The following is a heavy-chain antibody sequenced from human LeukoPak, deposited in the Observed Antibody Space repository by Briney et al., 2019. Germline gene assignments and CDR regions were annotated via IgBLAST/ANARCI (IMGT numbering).Heavy chain of an antibody. J-gene: IGHJ6*04. CDR1: GFAFSRHS. V-gene: IGHV3-48*04. CDR3: AELGITMIGGV. CDR2: ISSSGSTI. Sequence: PGGSLRLSCAASGFAFSRHSINWVRQAPGEGLEWVSYISSSGSTIYYADSVKGRFTISRDNAKNSLYLQMNSLRAEDTAVYYCAELGITMIGGVWGKGTTVTISS. D-gene: IGHD3-10*02.